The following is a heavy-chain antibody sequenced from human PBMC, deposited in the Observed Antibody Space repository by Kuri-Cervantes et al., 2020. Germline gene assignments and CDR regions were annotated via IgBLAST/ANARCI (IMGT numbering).Heavy chain of an antibody. D-gene: IGHD6-19*01. J-gene: IGHJ4*02. Sequence: GESLKISCAASGFMFSRYAMTWVRQAPGKGLEWVSYMNSGGVIIYYADSVKGRFTIFRDNAKNSLYLQMNSLTGEDTAVYYCVRVGSDSGWAFDYWGQGTLVTVSS. CDR2: MNSGGVII. CDR3: VRVGSDSGWAFDY. CDR1: GFMFSRYA. V-gene: IGHV3-48*01.